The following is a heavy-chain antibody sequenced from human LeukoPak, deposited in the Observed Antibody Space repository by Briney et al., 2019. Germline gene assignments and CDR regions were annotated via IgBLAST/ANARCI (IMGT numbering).Heavy chain of an antibody. D-gene: IGHD2-8*01. CDR2: IYYSGST. V-gene: IGHV4-59*01. CDR3: ARVSCTNGVCYYFDY. Sequence: ETSETLSPTCTVSGGSISSYYWSWIRQPPGKGLEWRGYIYYSGSTNYNPSLKSRVTISVDTSKNQFSLKLSSVTAADTAVYYCARVSCTNGVCYYFDYWGQGTLVTVSS. J-gene: IGHJ4*02. CDR1: GGSISSYY.